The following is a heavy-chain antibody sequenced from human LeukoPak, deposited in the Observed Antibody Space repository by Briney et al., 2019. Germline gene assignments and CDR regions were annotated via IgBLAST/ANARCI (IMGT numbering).Heavy chain of an antibody. J-gene: IGHJ6*04. CDR3: ARISTYYDILTGYPLYGMDV. V-gene: IGHV3-7*03. CDR1: GFTFSNHW. CDR2: IKQDGSEK. Sequence: GGSLRLSCAASGFTFSNHWMSWVRQAPGRGRWWVANIKQDGSEKYFVDSVKGRFIISRDNAKNSLYLQMNSLRAEDTAVYYCARISTYYDILTGYPLYGMDVWGKGTTVTVSS. D-gene: IGHD3-9*01.